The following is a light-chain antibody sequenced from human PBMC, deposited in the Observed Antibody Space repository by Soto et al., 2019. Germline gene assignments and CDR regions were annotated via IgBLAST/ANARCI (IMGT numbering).Light chain of an antibody. Sequence: QSALTQPASVSGSPGQSITISCTGTSSDVGSYNPVSWYQQHPGKAPKLMIYEGSNRPAGVSNRCSGSKSGNTPSLTISGPQAEEEAYYYSCTYAGSSTVFGGGTQLTVL. CDR1: SSDVGSYNP. CDR2: EGS. V-gene: IGLV2-23*01. CDR3: CTYAGSSTV. J-gene: IGLJ7*01.